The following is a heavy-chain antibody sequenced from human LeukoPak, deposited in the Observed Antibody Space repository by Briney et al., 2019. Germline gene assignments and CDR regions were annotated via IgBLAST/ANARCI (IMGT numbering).Heavy chain of an antibody. Sequence: SETLSLTCTVSGGSISSYYWSWIRQPPGKGLEWIGYIYYSGSTNYNPSLKSRVTISVDTSKNQFSLKLSSVTAADTAVYYCARVGGGSSWPALYYYYGMDVWGQGTTVTVSS. CDR2: IYYSGST. J-gene: IGHJ6*02. CDR1: GGSISSYY. V-gene: IGHV4-59*01. CDR3: ARVGGGSSWPALYYYYGMDV. D-gene: IGHD6-13*01.